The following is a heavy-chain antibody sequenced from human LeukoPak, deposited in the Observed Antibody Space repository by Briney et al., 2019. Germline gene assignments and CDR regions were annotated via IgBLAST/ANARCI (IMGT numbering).Heavy chain of an antibody. CDR1: GYTFTSYD. CDR3: ANSAYYDFWSGYYGY. CDR2: MNPNSGGT. Sequence: ASVKVSCKASGYTFTSYDINWVRQATGQGLEWMGWMNPNSGGTNYAQKFQGRVTMTRDTSISTAYMELSRLRSDDTAVYYCANSAYYDFWSGYYGYWGQGTLVTVSS. D-gene: IGHD3-3*01. J-gene: IGHJ4*02. V-gene: IGHV1-2*02.